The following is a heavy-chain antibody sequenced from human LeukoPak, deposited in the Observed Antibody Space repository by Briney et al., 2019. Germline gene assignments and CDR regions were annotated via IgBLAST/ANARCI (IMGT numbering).Heavy chain of an antibody. CDR3: AKATNYDFWSGHEGFDY. V-gene: IGHV3-23*01. CDR1: GFTFSSYA. D-gene: IGHD3-3*01. Sequence: GGSLRLSCAASGFTFSSYAMSWVRQAPGKGLEWVSAISGSGGSTYYADSVKGRSTISRDNSKNTLYLQMNSLRAEDTAVYYCAKATNYDFWSGHEGFDYWGRGTLVTVSS. J-gene: IGHJ4*02. CDR2: ISGSGGST.